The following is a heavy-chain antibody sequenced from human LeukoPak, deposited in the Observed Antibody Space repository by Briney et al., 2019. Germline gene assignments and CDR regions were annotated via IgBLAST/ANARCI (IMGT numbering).Heavy chain of an antibody. V-gene: IGHV1-69*05. D-gene: IGHD2-2*01. J-gene: IGHJ5*02. CDR2: IIPIFGTA. CDR3: ARSFHIVVLPAASLWFDP. Sequence: SVKVSCKASGGTFSSYAISWVRQAPGQRLEWMGGIIPIFGTANYAQKFQGRVTITTDESTCTAYMELSSLRSEDTAVYYCARSFHIVVLPAASLWFDPWGQGTLVTVSS. CDR1: GGTFSSYA.